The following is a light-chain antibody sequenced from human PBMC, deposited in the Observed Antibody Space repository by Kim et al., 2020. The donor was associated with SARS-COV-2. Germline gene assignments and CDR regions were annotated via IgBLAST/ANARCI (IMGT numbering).Light chain of an antibody. V-gene: IGLV1-40*01. CDR3: QSYDGDLSSSV. Sequence: QRVSMSCTGSSSNIGAPYDVHWYQQLPGAAPKLLIYADTNRPSVVSDRFSASKSGTSASLAITGLQPDDEATYYCQSYDGDLSSSVFGGGTQLTVL. J-gene: IGLJ2*01. CDR2: ADT. CDR1: SSNIGAPYD.